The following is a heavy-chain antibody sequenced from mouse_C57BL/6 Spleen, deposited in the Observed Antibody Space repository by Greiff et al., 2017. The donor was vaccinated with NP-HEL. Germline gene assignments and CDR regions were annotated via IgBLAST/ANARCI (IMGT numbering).Heavy chain of an antibody. Sequence: QVQLQQSGAELVRPGTSVKLSCKASGYTFTSYWMHWVKQRPGQGLEWIGVIDPSDSYTNYNQKFKGKATLTVDSSSSTAYMQLSSLTSEDSAVYYCARSPAEDYWGQGTTLTVSS. V-gene: IGHV1-59*01. CDR2: IDPSDSYT. CDR3: ARSPAEDY. CDR1: GYTFTSYW. D-gene: IGHD1-2*01. J-gene: IGHJ2*01.